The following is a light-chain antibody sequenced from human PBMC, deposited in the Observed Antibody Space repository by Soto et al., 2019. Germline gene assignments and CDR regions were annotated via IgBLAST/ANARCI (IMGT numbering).Light chain of an antibody. Sequence: DIVMTQSPLSLPVTPGEPASISCRSSQSLLHSNGYNCLDWYLQKPGQSPQLLIYLGSNRASGVPDRFSGSGSGTELTVKISSVDAEDVGVYYCMQALQTPVTFGGGTKVEIK. V-gene: IGKV2-28*01. J-gene: IGKJ4*01. CDR2: LGS. CDR3: MQALQTPVT. CDR1: QSLLHSNGYNC.